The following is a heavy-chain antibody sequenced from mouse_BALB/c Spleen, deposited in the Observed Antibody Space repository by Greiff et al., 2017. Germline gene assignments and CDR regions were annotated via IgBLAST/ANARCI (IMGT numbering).Heavy chain of an antibody. D-gene: IGHD1-1*01. Sequence: EVKLVESGGGLVKPGGSLKLSCAASGFAFSSYDMSWVRQTPEKRLEWVAYISSGGGSTYYPDTVKGRFTISRDNAKNTLYLQMSSLKSEDTAMYYCARHYYGSGVYYAMDYWGQGTSVTVSS. CDR2: ISSGGGST. J-gene: IGHJ4*01. CDR1: GFAFSSYD. CDR3: ARHYYGSGVYYAMDY. V-gene: IGHV5-12-1*01.